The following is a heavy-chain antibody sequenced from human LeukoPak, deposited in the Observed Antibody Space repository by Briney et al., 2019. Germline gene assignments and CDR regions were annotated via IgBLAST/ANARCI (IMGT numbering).Heavy chain of an antibody. CDR2: MNPNSGNT. CDR1: GYTFTSYD. V-gene: IGHV1-8*01. J-gene: IGHJ4*02. CDR3: ARGSGEQQLVFY. Sequence: ASVKVSCKASGYTFTSYDINWVRQATGQGLEWMGWMNPNSGNTSYAQKFQGRVTMTRDTSTSTVYMELSSLRSEDTAVYYCARGSGEQQLVFYWGQGTLVTVSS. D-gene: IGHD6-13*01.